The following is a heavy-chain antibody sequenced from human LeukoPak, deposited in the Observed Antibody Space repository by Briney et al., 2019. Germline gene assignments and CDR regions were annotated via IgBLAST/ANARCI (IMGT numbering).Heavy chain of an antibody. CDR3: ATWGLGPSRLDY. Sequence: SETLSLTCILSGGSLSNYYCTWIRQPPGKGLEWIGYIHSSGIANYNPSLKSRVTISMDTSENQFSLKLSSETAADTAVYYCATWGLGPSRLDYWGQGTLVTVSS. D-gene: IGHD1-26*01. CDR2: IHSSGIA. J-gene: IGHJ4*02. CDR1: GGSLSNYY. V-gene: IGHV4-59*08.